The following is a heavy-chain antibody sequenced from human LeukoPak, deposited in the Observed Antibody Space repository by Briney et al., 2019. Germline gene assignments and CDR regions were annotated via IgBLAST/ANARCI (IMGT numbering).Heavy chain of an antibody. CDR3: AKGLSPYGSGSYVLDY. D-gene: IGHD3-10*01. CDR1: GFTFSSYG. CDR2: ISYDGSNK. V-gene: IGHV3-30*18. J-gene: IGHJ4*02. Sequence: PGGSLRLSCAASGFTFSSYGMHWVRQAPGKGLEWVAVISYDGSNKYYADSVKGRFTISRDNSKNTLYLQMNSLRAEDTAVYYCAKGLSPYGSGSYVLDYWGQGTLVTVSS.